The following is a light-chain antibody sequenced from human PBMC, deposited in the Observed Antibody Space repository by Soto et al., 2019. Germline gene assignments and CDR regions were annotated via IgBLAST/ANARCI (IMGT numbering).Light chain of an antibody. J-gene: IGKJ2*01. V-gene: IGKV4-1*01. CDR2: WAS. Sequence: DIVMTQSPDSLAVSLGERATINCKSSQSVLYSSNNKNYLAWYQQKPGQPPKLLIYWASTRESGVPDRFSGSGSGTDFTRTISSLQAEDVAVYYCQQYYSTPLTFGQGTELEIK. CDR1: QSVLYSSNNKNY. CDR3: QQYYSTPLT.